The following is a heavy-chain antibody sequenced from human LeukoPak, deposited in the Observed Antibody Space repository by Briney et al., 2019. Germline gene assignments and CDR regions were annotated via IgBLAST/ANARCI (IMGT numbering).Heavy chain of an antibody. Sequence: GGSLRLSCAAPGFTFSSYWMHWVRQAPGKGLVWVSRINSDGSSTSYADSVKGRFTISRDNAKNTLYLQMNSLRAEDTAVYYCARAFEAYCGGDCVARAFDIWGQGTMDTVSS. J-gene: IGHJ3*02. CDR2: INSDGSST. CDR3: ARAFEAYCGGDCVARAFDI. V-gene: IGHV3-74*01. CDR1: GFTFSSYW. D-gene: IGHD2-21*02.